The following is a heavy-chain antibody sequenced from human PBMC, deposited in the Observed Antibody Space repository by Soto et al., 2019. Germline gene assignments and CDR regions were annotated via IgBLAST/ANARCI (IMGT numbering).Heavy chain of an antibody. Sequence: SVKVSCKSSGGTFSIYTISWVRQAPGQGLEWMGRIIPILGIANYAQKFQGRVTITADKSTSTAYMELSSLRSEDTAVYYCARGGLAAAGTMDVWGKGTTVTVSS. CDR2: IIPILGIA. D-gene: IGHD6-13*01. V-gene: IGHV1-69*02. J-gene: IGHJ6*04. CDR1: GGTFSIYT. CDR3: ARGGLAAAGTMDV.